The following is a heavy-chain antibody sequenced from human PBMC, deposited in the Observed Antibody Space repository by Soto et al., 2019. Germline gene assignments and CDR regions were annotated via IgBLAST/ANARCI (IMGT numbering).Heavy chain of an antibody. J-gene: IGHJ2*01. CDR1: GGSITTGGHY. Sequence: PSETLSLTCSVSGGSITTGGHYWSWVRQHPGKGLEWIGYIFYTGSTYYNPSLKSRTSISVDTSKNQFSLRLRSVTAADTAVYYCARARNAVPAYWYFDLWGRGTLVTVSS. CDR3: ARARNAVPAYWYFDL. CDR2: IFYTGST. V-gene: IGHV4-31*03.